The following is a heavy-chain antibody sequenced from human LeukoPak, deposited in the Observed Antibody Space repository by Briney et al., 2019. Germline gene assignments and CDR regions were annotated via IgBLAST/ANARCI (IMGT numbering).Heavy chain of an antibody. CDR2: IYYSGST. Sequence: SETLSLTCTVSGGSISSYYWSWIRQPPGKGLEWIGYIYYSGSTNYNPSLKSRVTISVDTSKNQFSLKLSSVTAADTAVYYRARERPMGYCSGGSCYPYYFDYWGQGTLVTVSS. CDR1: GGSISSYY. J-gene: IGHJ4*02. CDR3: ARERPMGYCSGGSCYPYYFDY. V-gene: IGHV4-59*01. D-gene: IGHD2-15*01.